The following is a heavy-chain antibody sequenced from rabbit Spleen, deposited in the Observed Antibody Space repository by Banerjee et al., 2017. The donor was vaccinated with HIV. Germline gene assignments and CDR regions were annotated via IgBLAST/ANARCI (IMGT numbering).Heavy chain of an antibody. Sequence: QEQLVESGGGLVQPGGSLKLTCTASGFDFSNYGMSWVRQTPGKGLEWIGYIDPIFGRTYYASWVNGRFTISSHNAQNTLYLQLNSLTAADTATYFCVRDLGYDDYSEKGYFNLWGQGTLVTVS. J-gene: IGHJ4*01. CDR1: GFDFSNYG. D-gene: IGHD2-1*01. CDR3: VRDLGYDDYSEKGYFNL. V-gene: IGHV1S47*01. CDR2: IDPIFGRT.